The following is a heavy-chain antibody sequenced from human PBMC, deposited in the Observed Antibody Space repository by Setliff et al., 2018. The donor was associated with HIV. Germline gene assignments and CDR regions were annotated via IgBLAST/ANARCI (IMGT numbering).Heavy chain of an antibody. D-gene: IGHD2-21*02. V-gene: IGHV4-34*01. CDR3: ARGQGVTPFDH. J-gene: IGHJ4*02. Sequence: SETLSLTCAVYGVSFSGYYWTWIRQSPEKGLEWIGEINHGGATNHNPSLKSRVSILADTSKNQFSLKLTSVTAADTAVYYCARGQGVTPFDHWGPGTLVTVSS. CDR1: GVSFSGYY. CDR2: INHGGAT.